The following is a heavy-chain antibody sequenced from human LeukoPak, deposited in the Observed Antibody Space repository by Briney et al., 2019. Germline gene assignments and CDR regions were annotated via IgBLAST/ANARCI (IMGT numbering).Heavy chain of an antibody. Sequence: SETLSLTCAVYGGSFSGYYWSWIRQPPGKGLEWIGEINHSGSTNYNPSLKSRVTISVDTSKNQFSLKLSSVTAADTAVYYCARVPYYYDSSGYYEGAFDIWGQGTMVTVSS. CDR2: INHSGST. CDR3: ARVPYYYDSSGYYEGAFDI. J-gene: IGHJ3*02. CDR1: GGSFSGYY. D-gene: IGHD3-22*01. V-gene: IGHV4-34*01.